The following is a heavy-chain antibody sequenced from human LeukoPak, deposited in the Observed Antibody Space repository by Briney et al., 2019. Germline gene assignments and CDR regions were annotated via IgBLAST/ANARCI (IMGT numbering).Heavy chain of an antibody. J-gene: IGHJ5*02. CDR3: ARDENGYVWGSFRA. D-gene: IGHD3-16*02. CDR2: IYYSGNT. Sequence: ASETLSLTCIISGASISSSAHYWGWIRQPPGKGLEWIGTIYYSGNTYYNPSLQSRVTISVDTSKNQFSLKLSSVTAADTAVYYCARDENGYVWGSFRAWGQGTLVTVSS. CDR1: GASISSSAHY. V-gene: IGHV4-39*07.